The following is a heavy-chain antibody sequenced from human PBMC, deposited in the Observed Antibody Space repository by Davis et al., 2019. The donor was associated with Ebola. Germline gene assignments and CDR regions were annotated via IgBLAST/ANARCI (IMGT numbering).Heavy chain of an antibody. V-gene: IGHV3-53*04. D-gene: IGHD3-3*01. J-gene: IGHJ5*02. Sequence: PGGSLRLSCAASGFTVSSNYMSWVRQAPGKGLEWVSVIYSGGSTYYADSVKGRFTISRHNSKNTLYLQMNSLRAEGTAVYYCARVDYDFWSGYYTGNWFDPWGQGTLVTVSS. CDR1: GFTVSSNY. CDR2: IYSGGST. CDR3: ARVDYDFWSGYYTGNWFDP.